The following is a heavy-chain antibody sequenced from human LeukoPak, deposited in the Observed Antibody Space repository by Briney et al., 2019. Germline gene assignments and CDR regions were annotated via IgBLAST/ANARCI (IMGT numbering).Heavy chain of an antibody. V-gene: IGHV1-18*01. CDR2: ISAYNGNT. CDR3: ARDFESEEWELLPGDY. J-gene: IGHJ4*02. Sequence: ASVKVSCKASGYTFTSYGISWVRQAPGQGLEWMGWISAYNGNTNYAQKLQGRVTMNTDTSTSTAYMELRSLRSDDTAVYYCARDFESEEWELLPGDYWGQGTLVTVSS. D-gene: IGHD1-26*01. CDR1: GYTFTSYG.